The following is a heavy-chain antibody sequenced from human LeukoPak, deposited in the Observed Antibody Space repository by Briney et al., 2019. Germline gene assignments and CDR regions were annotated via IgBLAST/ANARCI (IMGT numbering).Heavy chain of an antibody. D-gene: IGHD6-13*01. J-gene: IGHJ2*01. V-gene: IGHV1-69*05. CDR1: GGTFSSYA. CDR3: AREVSIAAADYWYFDL. Sequence: ASVKVSCKASGGTFSSYAISWVRQAPGQGLEWMGRIIPIFGTANYAQKFQGRVTITTDESTSTAYMELSSLRSEDTAVYYCAREVSIAAADYWYFDLWGRGTLVTVSS. CDR2: IIPIFGTA.